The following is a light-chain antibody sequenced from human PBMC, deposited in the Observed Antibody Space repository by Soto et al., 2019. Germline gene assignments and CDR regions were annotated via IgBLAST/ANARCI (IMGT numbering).Light chain of an antibody. J-gene: IGKJ4*01. V-gene: IGKV3-15*01. CDR3: QQYNKWPPIN. Sequence: EIVMTQSPATLSVSPGERATLSCRASQSVSSNLAWYQQKPGQAPRLLIYGASTRATGIPARFSGSGSGTEFTLTISSLQSEDFAVYYCQQYNKWPPINFGGGTKVEIK. CDR1: QSVSSN. CDR2: GAS.